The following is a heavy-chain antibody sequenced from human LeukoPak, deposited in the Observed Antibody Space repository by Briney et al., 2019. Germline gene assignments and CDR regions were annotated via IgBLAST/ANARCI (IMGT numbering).Heavy chain of an antibody. CDR2: IIPIFGTA. CDR1: GGTFSSYA. D-gene: IGHD6-13*01. J-gene: IGHJ4*02. V-gene: IGHV1-69*06. CDR3: ATGGSLSSSNYFDY. Sequence: GSSVKVSCKASGGTFSSYAISWVRQAPGQGLEWMGGIIPIFGTANYAQKSQGRVTMTEDTSTDTAYMELSSLRSEDTAVYYCATGGSLSSSNYFDYWGQGTLVTVSS.